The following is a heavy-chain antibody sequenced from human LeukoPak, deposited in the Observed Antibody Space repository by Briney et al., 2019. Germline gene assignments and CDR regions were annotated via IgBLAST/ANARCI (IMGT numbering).Heavy chain of an antibody. J-gene: IGHJ4*02. Sequence: GGSLRLSCEASGFTFSDYSMNWVRQAPGEGLEWLSYITSTSDTIYYADSVKGRFTSSRDDAKNSVYLQMNSLRAEDTAVYYCAREEQQLVLPDYWGQGTLVTVSS. CDR3: AREEQQLVLPDY. D-gene: IGHD6-13*01. V-gene: IGHV3-48*01. CDR1: GFTFSDYS. CDR2: ITSTSDTI.